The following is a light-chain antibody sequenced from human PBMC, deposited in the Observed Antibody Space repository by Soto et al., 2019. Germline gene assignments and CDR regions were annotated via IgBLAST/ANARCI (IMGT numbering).Light chain of an antibody. CDR3: QQHYSTPQT. J-gene: IGKJ1*01. CDR2: WAS. Sequence: DIVMTQSPDSLAVSLGERATINCKSSQSVLYSSNNKNYLAWYQQKPGQPPKLLIYWASTRESGVPDGFSGSGSGTDFTLTISSLQAEDVAAYYCQQHYSTPQTFGQGTKVEIK. V-gene: IGKV4-1*01. CDR1: QSVLYSSNNKNY.